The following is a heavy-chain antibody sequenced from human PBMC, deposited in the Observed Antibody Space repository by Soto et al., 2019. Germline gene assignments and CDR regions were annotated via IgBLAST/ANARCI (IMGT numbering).Heavy chain of an antibody. J-gene: IGHJ5*02. CDR3: AKGGLVRGASHGWFDP. Sequence: SETLSLTCAVYGGSFSGYYWSWIRQPPGKGLEWIGEINHSGSTNYNPSLKSRVTISVDTSKNQFSLQLNSVTPEDTAVYYCAKGGLVRGASHGWFDPWGQGTLVTVSS. D-gene: IGHD3-10*01. CDR1: GGSFSGYY. CDR2: INHSGST. V-gene: IGHV4-34*01.